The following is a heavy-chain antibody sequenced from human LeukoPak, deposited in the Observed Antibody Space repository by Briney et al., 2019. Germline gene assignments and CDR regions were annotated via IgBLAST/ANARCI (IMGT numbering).Heavy chain of an antibody. J-gene: IGHJ5*02. D-gene: IGHD3-9*01. Sequence: SETLSLTCTVSGGSISSYYWSWIRQPPGKGLEWIGYIYYSGSTNYNPSLKRRITISVDTSKNQFSLKLSSVTAADTAVYYCARDRYFYDILTGPHPYNSFDPWGQGTLVTVSS. CDR1: GGSISSYY. CDR3: ARDRYFYDILTGPHPYNSFDP. V-gene: IGHV4-59*12. CDR2: IYYSGST.